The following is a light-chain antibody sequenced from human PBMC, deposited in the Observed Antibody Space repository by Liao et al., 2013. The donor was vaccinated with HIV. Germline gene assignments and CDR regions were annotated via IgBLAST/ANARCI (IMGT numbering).Light chain of an antibody. V-gene: IGLV3-25*03. Sequence: SYELTQPPSVSVSPGQTASITCSGDKLGDKYACWYQQKPGQSPVLVIYYDSDRPSGIPERFSGSSSGTTVTLTISGVQAEDEADYYCQSADSSGTYVFGTGTKVTVL. J-gene: IGLJ1*01. CDR3: QSADSSGTYV. CDR1: KLGDKY. CDR2: YDS.